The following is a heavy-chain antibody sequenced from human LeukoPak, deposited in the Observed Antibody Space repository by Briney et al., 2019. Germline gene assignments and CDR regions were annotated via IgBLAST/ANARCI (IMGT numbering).Heavy chain of an antibody. J-gene: IGHJ4*02. CDR3: AREVGATLNPYFDY. V-gene: IGHV4-59*12. CDR1: GGSISSYY. Sequence: PSETLSLTCTVSGGSISSYYWTWIRQPPGKGLEWIGNIYYSGSTNYNPSLKSRVTISVDTSKNQFSLKLSSVTAADTAVYYCAREVGATLNPYFDYWGQGTLVTVSS. D-gene: IGHD1-26*01. CDR2: IYYSGST.